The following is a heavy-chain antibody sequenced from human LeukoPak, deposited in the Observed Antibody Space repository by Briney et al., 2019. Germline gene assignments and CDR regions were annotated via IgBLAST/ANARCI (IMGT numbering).Heavy chain of an antibody. CDR3: ARDRRAHN. CDR2: ISNSGSTI. CDR1: GFPFSSFE. Sequence: GGSLRLSCAASGFPFSSFEMNWVRQAPGKGLEWLSYISNSGSTIYYADSVKGRFTVSRDNAKNSLYLQMNSLRAEDTAVYYCARDRRAHNWGQGTLVTVSS. J-gene: IGHJ4*02. V-gene: IGHV3-48*03.